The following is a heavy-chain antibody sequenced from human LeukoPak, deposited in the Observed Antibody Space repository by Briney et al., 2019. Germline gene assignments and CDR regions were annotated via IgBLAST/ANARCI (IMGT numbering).Heavy chain of an antibody. Sequence: GGSLRLSCAASGFTFSSYAMHWVRQAPGKGLEWVALMSYDGKNEYYADSVRGRFTISRDNSKNTLYLQMNSLRGEDTAVYYCARVPNSSGWSADFWGQGTLVTVSS. CDR1: GFTFSSYA. CDR3: ARVPNSSGWSADF. CDR2: MSYDGKNE. V-gene: IGHV3-30*04. J-gene: IGHJ4*02. D-gene: IGHD6-19*01.